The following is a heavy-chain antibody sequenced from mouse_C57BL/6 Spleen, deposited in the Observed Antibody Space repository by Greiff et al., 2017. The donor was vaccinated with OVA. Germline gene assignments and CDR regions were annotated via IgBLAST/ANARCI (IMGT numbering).Heavy chain of an antibody. D-gene: IGHD4-1*01. V-gene: IGHV1-63*01. Sequence: VKLQESGAELVRPGTSVKMSCKASGYTFTNYWIGWAKQRPGHGLEWIGDIYPGGGYTNYNEKFKGKATLTADKSSSTAYMQFSSLTSEDSAIYYSARKIVGRAMDYWGQGTSVTVSS. J-gene: IGHJ4*01. CDR3: ARKIVGRAMDY. CDR1: GYTFTNYW. CDR2: IYPGGGYT.